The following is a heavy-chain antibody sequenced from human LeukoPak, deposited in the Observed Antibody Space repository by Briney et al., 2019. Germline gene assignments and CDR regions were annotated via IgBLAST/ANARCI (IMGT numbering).Heavy chain of an antibody. D-gene: IGHD1-26*01. Sequence: ALAKVSCKASGYTFTSYDINWVRQATGQGLEWMGWMNPNSGNTGYAQKFQGRVTMSRNTSISTAYMELSSLRSEDTAVYYCARGRGSYFDYWGQGTLVAVSS. CDR2: MNPNSGNT. CDR1: GYTFTSYD. CDR3: ARGRGSYFDY. V-gene: IGHV1-8*01. J-gene: IGHJ4*02.